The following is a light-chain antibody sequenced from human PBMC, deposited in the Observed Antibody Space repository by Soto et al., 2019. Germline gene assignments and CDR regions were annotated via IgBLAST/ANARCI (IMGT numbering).Light chain of an antibody. CDR1: QSISSY. V-gene: IGKV1-39*01. CDR3: QQSYTTPPWT. Sequence: DIQMTQSPSSLSASVGDRVTITCRASQSISSYLNWYQQKPGKAPKLLIYDASSLQGGVPSRFSGSGSGTDFTLTISSLQPEDFATYYCQQSYTTPPWTFGQGTKVDIK. J-gene: IGKJ1*01. CDR2: DAS.